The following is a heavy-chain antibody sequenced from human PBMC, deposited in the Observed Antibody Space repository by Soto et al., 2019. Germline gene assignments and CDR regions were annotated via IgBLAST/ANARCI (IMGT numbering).Heavy chain of an antibody. J-gene: IGHJ6*02. CDR1: XSSIGSSRYY. CDR2: IYYSGST. Sequence: SGTLSLTSTVPXSSIGSSRYYWGSIRQPPGKGLEWIGSIYYSGSTYYNPSLKSRVTISVDTSKNQFSLKLSSVTAADTAVYYCARRRGTNKYYYYGMDVWGQGTTVT. V-gene: IGHV4-39*01. CDR3: ARRRGTNKYYYYGMDV.